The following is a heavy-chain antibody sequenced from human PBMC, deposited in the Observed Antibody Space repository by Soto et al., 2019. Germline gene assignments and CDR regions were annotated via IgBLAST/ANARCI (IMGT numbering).Heavy chain of an antibody. J-gene: IGHJ4*02. V-gene: IGHV3-23*01. CDR2: ISGSGDAT. Sequence: EVQLLESGGGLVQPGGSLRLSCAASGFTFSTYPMSWVRQAPGKGLEWVSAISGSGDATYYADSVKGRFTISRDNSWNTLYLEMNSLMCEDRAVYYRAKLIPRVGWPFDYWGQGTLVTVCS. CDR3: AKLIPRVGWPFDY. D-gene: IGHD6-19*01. CDR1: GFTFSTYP.